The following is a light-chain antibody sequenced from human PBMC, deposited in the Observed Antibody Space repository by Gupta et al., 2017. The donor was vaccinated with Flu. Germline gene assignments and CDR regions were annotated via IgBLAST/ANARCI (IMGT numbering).Light chain of an antibody. J-gene: IGKJ4*01. CDR1: QSVSSY. CDR2: DAS. Sequence: ATLSLSPGERATLSCRASQSVSSYLAWYQQKPGQAPRLLIYDASNRATGIPARFSGSGSGTDXTLTISXLEPEDFAVYYCQQRSNWPALTFGXGTKVEIK. V-gene: IGKV3-11*01. CDR3: QQRSNWPALT.